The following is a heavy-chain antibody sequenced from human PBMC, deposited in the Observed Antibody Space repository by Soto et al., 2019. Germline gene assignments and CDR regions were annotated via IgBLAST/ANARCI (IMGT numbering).Heavy chain of an antibody. CDR2: ISGGGDGT. Sequence: EVQLLESGGGLVRPGGSLRLSCAASGFTFYNYAMNWVRQAPGKGLEWVSTISGGGDGTYYTDSVNGRFTISRDNSRNTVYLQMNRLRAEDTAVYYCAKKGLGSLATYCTTGDCQYAFHVWGQGTLVTVSS. CDR3: AKKGLGSLATYCTTGDCQYAFHV. CDR1: GFTFYNYA. J-gene: IGHJ3*01. V-gene: IGHV3-23*01. D-gene: IGHD2-8*01.